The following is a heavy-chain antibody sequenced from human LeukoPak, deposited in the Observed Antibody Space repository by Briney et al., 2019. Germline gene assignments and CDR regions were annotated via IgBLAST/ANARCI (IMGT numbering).Heavy chain of an antibody. V-gene: IGHV4-4*07. D-gene: IGHD2-2*01. Sequence: TSETLSLTCTVSGGSISSYYWSWIRQPAGKGLEWIGRIYTSGSTNYNPSLKSRVTMSVDTSKNQFSLKLSSVTAADTAVYYCARTTEDCSSTSCYQYWFDPWGQGTLVTVSS. CDR2: IYTSGST. CDR1: GGSISSYY. CDR3: ARTTEDCSSTSCYQYWFDP. J-gene: IGHJ5*02.